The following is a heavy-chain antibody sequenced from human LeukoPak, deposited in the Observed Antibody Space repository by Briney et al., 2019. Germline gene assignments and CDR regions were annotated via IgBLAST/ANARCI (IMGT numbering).Heavy chain of an antibody. CDR1: GFTFSCYA. Sequence: AVSLRFSCAASGFTFSCYAMSWVRQAPGKGLEWVSAISGSGGSTYYADSVKGRFTISRDNSKNTMYLQMNSLRAEDTAVYYCAKAYGSGSYYVTPYYFDYWGQGTLVTVSS. V-gene: IGHV3-23*01. D-gene: IGHD1-26*01. CDR2: ISGSGGST. J-gene: IGHJ4*02. CDR3: AKAYGSGSYYVTPYYFDY.